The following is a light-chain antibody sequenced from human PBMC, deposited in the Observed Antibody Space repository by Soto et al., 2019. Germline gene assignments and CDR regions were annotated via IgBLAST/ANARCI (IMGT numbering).Light chain of an antibody. Sequence: VLTQSPGTLSLSPGEEATLSCRANQSVNNNYLAWYQQTPGQPPRLLIYGASSRATGIPDRFSGRGSGTDFTLTISSLEPEDFSVYYCQQYATSPRTFGQGTKVDIK. CDR1: QSVNNNY. CDR3: QQYATSPRT. CDR2: GAS. J-gene: IGKJ1*01. V-gene: IGKV3-20*01.